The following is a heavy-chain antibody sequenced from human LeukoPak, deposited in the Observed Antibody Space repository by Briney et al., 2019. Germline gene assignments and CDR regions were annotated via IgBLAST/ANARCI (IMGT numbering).Heavy chain of an antibody. CDR2: INHSGST. CDR1: GGSFSGYY. D-gene: IGHD6-13*01. Sequence: SETLSLTCAAYGGSFSGYYWSWIRQPPGKGLEWIGEINHSGSTNYNPFLKSRVTISVDTSKNQFSLKLSSVTAADTAVYYCARGGIAAAGTCCFDYWGQGTLVTVSS. CDR3: ARGGIAAAGTCCFDY. V-gene: IGHV4-34*01. J-gene: IGHJ4*02.